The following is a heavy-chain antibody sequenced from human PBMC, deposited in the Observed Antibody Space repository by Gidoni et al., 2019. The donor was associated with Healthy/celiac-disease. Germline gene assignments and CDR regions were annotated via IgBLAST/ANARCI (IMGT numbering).Heavy chain of an antibody. CDR2: IYWNDDK. CDR1: GFSLSTSGVG. V-gene: IGHV2-5*01. D-gene: IGHD3-3*01. CDR3: AHISPYYDFWSGYFLGAFDI. Sequence: QITLKESGPTLVKPTQTLTLTCTFSGFSLSTSGVGVGWIRQPPGKALEWLALIYWNDDKRYSPSLKSRLTITKDTSKNQVVLTMTNMDPVDTATYYCAHISPYYDFWSGYFLGAFDIWGQGTMVTVSS. J-gene: IGHJ3*02.